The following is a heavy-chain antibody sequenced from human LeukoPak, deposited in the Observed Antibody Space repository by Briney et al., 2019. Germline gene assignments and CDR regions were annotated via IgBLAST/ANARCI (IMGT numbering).Heavy chain of an antibody. J-gene: IGHJ4*02. CDR3: AKDPLGTSVNSSSWNLVN. CDR1: GYTLTELS. Sequence: ASVKVSCKVSGYTLTELSMHWVRQAPGKGLEWIGGFDPEDGETIYAQKFQGRVTMTEDTSTDTAYMELSSLRSEDTAVYYCAKDPLGTSVNSSSWNLVNGGQGTLVPSPQ. D-gene: IGHD6-13*01. V-gene: IGHV1-24*01. CDR2: FDPEDGET.